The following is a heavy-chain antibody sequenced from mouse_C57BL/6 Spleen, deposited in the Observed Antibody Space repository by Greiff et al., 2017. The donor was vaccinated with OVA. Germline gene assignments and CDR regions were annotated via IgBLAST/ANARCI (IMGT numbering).Heavy chain of an antibody. CDR3: AREEFDGYYEAY. D-gene: IGHD2-3*01. V-gene: IGHV1-76*01. CDR2: IYPGSGNT. Sequence: VKLMESGAELVRPGASVKLSCKASGYTFTDYYINWVKQRPGQGLEWIARIYPGSGNTYYNEKFKGKATLTAEKSSSTAYMQLSSLTSEDSAVYFCAREEFDGYYEAYWGQGTLVTVSA. CDR1: GYTFTDYY. J-gene: IGHJ3*01.